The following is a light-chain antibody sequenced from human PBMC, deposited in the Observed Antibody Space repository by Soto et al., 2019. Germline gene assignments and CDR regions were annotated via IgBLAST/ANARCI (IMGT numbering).Light chain of an antibody. Sequence: QSALTQPRSVSGSPGQSVTISCTGTSSDVGGHNLVSWYQQHPGKAPKLVIYDVSKWPSRVPDRFFGSKSGNTASLTISGLQAEDEADYYCCSYAGSSLWVFGGGTKLTVL. CDR2: DVS. J-gene: IGLJ3*02. CDR1: SSDVGGHNL. CDR3: CSYAGSSLWV. V-gene: IGLV2-11*01.